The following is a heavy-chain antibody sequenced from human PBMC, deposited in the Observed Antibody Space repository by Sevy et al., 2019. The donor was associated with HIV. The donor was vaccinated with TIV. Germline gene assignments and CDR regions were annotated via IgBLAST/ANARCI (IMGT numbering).Heavy chain of an antibody. V-gene: IGHV3-74*01. Sequence: GGSLRLSCAGSGFTFSNYWMHWVRQAPGKGLVWVSRIDGDGTTTNYADTVKGRFTISIDNAKNTLYLQMNSLRAEDTAVYYCARVLAIGKRNSMYYWGQGTLVTVSS. CDR1: GFTFSNYW. CDR3: ARVLAIGKRNSMYY. J-gene: IGHJ4*02. CDR2: IDGDGTTT. D-gene: IGHD1-26*01.